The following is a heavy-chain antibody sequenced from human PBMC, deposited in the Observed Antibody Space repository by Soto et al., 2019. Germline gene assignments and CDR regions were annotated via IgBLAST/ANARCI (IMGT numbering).Heavy chain of an antibody. CDR2: ISSSSSYI. V-gene: IGHV3-21*01. CDR1: GFTFSSYS. J-gene: IGHJ3*02. D-gene: IGHD7-27*01. Sequence: GGSLRLSCAASGFTFSSYSMNWVRQAPGKGLEWVSSISSSSSYIYYADSVKGRFTISRDNAKNSLYLQMNSLRAEDTAVYYCARDREFLKLGGADAFDIWGQGTMVTVSS. CDR3: ARDREFLKLGGADAFDI.